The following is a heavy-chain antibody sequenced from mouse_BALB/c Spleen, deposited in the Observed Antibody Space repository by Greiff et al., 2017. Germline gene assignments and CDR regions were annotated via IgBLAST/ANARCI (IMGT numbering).Heavy chain of an antibody. CDR3: ARDDGYYPWFAY. CDR2: ISSGGGNT. V-gene: IGHV5-9*03. J-gene: IGHJ3*01. CDR1: GFTFSSYT. D-gene: IGHD2-3*01. Sequence: EVQRVESGGGLVKPGGSLKLSCAASGFTFSSYTMSWVRQTPEKRLEWVATISSGGGNTYYPDSVKGRFTISRDNAKNNLYLQMSSLRSEDTALYYCARDDGYYPWFAYWGQGTLVTVSA.